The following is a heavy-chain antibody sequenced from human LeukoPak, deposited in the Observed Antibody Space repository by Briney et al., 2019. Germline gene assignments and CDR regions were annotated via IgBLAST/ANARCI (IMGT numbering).Heavy chain of an antibody. CDR3: ARILQLVYYFDY. CDR2: INHSGST. J-gene: IGHJ4*02. CDR1: GGSFSGHY. Sequence: SETLSLTCAVYGGSFSGHYWSWIRQPPGKGLEWIGEINHSGSTNYNPSLKSRVTISVDTSKNQFSLKLSSVTAADTAVYYCARILQLVYYFDYWGQGTLVTVSS. D-gene: IGHD6-13*01. V-gene: IGHV4-34*01.